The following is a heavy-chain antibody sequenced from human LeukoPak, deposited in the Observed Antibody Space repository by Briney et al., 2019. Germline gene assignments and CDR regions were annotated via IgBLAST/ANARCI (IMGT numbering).Heavy chain of an antibody. CDR1: GITFSSYG. J-gene: IGHJ4*02. D-gene: IGHD6-19*01. CDR2: IWYDGSNK. Sequence: GGSLRLSCAASGITFSSYGMHWVRQAPGKGLEWVGNIWYDGSNKFYADSVKGRFTISRDNSKNTLFLQMNSLRAEDTAVYYCAKSASGWYNFDYWGQGTLVTVSS. V-gene: IGHV3-33*06. CDR3: AKSASGWYNFDY.